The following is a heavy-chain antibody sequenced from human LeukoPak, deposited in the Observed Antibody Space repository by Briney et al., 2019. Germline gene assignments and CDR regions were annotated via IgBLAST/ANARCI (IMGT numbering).Heavy chain of an antibody. J-gene: IGHJ4*02. CDR2: IYYSGST. CDR3: ASVRWDYDY. CDR1: GGSISSSSYY. Sequence: SETLSLTCTVSGGSISSSSYYWGWIRQPPGKGLEWIGSIYYSGSTYYNPSLKSRVTISVDTSKNQFSLKLSSATAADTAVYYCASVRWDYDYWGQGTLVTVSS. V-gene: IGHV4-39*01. D-gene: IGHD3-10*01.